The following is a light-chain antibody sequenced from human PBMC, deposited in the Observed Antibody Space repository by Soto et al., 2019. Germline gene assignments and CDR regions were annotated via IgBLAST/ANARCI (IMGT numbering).Light chain of an antibody. CDR3: TSFARSEDPCVV. J-gene: IGLJ2*01. Sequence: QSALTQPPSASGSPGQSVTISCTGTSTDIGGYNFVSWYQQQPGKAPTLLIYEVYKRPSGVPDRFSGSKSGNTASLTVSGLPADEWGEYYCTSFARSEDPCVVFGGGTKVTVL. V-gene: IGLV2-8*01. CDR2: EVY. CDR1: STDIGGYNF.